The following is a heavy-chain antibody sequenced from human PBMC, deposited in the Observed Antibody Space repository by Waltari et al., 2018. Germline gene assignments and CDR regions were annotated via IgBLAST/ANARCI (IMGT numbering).Heavy chain of an antibody. J-gene: IGHJ4*02. CDR2: LNHSGST. CDR1: GGSFSGYY. CDR3: ARGPSIVVFFDY. D-gene: IGHD1-26*01. Sequence: QVQLQQWGAGLLKPSETLSLTCAVYGGSFSGYYWIWIRQPPGKGLEWIGELNHSGSTNYNPSLKSRVTISVDTSKNQFSLKLSSVTAADTAVYYCARGPSIVVFFDYWGQGTLVTVSS. V-gene: IGHV4-34*01.